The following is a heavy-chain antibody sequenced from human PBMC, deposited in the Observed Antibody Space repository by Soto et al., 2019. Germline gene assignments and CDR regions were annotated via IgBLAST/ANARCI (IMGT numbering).Heavy chain of an antibody. V-gene: IGHV3-53*01. D-gene: IGHD4-17*01. CDR1: GFTVSSNY. Sequence: EVPLVESGGGLIQPGGSLRLSCAASGFTVSSNYMSWVRQAPGKGLEWLSVTYSGGTTYYADSVKGRFTISRDNSKNTLYLQMNSLRAEDTAVYYCARIYGDYGNWYFDLWGRGTLVTVSS. CDR3: ARIYGDYGNWYFDL. CDR2: TYSGGTT. J-gene: IGHJ2*01.